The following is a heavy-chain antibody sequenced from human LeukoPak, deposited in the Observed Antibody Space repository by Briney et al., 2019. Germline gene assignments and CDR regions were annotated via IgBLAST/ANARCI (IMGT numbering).Heavy chain of an antibody. D-gene: IGHD3-22*01. V-gene: IGHV4-59*01. CDR3: ERVSRYYDSSGYSEAFDI. J-gene: IGHJ3*02. CDR2: IYYSGST. Sequence: PSETLSLTCTVSGGSISSYYWSWIRQPPGKGLDWIGYIYYSGSTNYNPSLKSRVTISVDTSKNQFSLKLSSVTAADTAVYYCERVSRYYDSSGYSEAFDIWGQGTMVTVSS. CDR1: GGSISSYY.